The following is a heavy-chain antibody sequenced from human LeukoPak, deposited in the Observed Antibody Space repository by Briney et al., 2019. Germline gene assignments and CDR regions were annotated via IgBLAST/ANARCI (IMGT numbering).Heavy chain of an antibody. CDR2: INWNGGST. V-gene: IGHV3-20*04. J-gene: IGHJ4*02. Sequence: GGSLRLSCAASGFTFDDSVMNWVRQAPGKGLEWVSCINWNGGSTGYADSVKGRFTISRDNAKNSLYLQMNSLRAKDTALYYCATGRRGRQQLVVGYFDYWGQGTLVTVSS. D-gene: IGHD6-13*01. CDR1: GFTFDDSV. CDR3: ATGRRGRQQLVVGYFDY.